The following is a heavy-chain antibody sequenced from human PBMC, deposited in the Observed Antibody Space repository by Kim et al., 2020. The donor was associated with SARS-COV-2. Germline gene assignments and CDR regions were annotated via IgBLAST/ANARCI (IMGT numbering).Heavy chain of an antibody. V-gene: IGHV4-59*08. CDR1: GDSISSYY. CDR3: ARLRTVRYYDRNGEEVGFDY. D-gene: IGHD3-22*01. Sequence: SETLSLTCTVSGDSISSYYWSWIRQPPGKGLEWIGYIYYSGSTSYNPSLKSRVTISVDTSKTQFSLKLSSVTAADTAVYYCARLRTVRYYDRNGEEVGFDYWGQGTLVTVSP. J-gene: IGHJ4*02. CDR2: IYYSGST.